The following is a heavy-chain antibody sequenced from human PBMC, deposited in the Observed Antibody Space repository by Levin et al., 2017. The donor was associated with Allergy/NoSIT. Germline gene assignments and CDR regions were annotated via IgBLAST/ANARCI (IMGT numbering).Heavy chain of an antibody. D-gene: IGHD3-9*01. CDR1: GASISSTSYY. CDR2: IYHRGTT. Sequence: SETLSLTCSVSGASISSTSYYWGWIRHSPGKGLEWIGSIYHRGTTYYNPSLRNRLTISLEKSKNEFSLNLKSVTAADTAVYYCARGRDMLTGHFAYWGQGTLITVSS. J-gene: IGHJ4*02. V-gene: IGHV4-39*02. CDR3: ARGRDMLTGHFAY.